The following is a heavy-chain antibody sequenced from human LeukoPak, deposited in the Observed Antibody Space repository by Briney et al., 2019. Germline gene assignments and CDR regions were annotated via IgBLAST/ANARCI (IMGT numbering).Heavy chain of an antibody. CDR3: ATRRSTSRDYYYGMDV. V-gene: IGHV1-24*01. Sequence: ASVKVSCKVSGYTLTELSMHWVRQAPGKGLEWMGGFYPEDGETIYAQKFQGRVTMTEDTSTDTAYMELSSLRSEDTAVYYCATRRSTSRDYYYGMDVWGQGTTVTVSS. CDR2: FYPEDGET. D-gene: IGHD2-2*01. J-gene: IGHJ6*02. CDR1: GYTLTELS.